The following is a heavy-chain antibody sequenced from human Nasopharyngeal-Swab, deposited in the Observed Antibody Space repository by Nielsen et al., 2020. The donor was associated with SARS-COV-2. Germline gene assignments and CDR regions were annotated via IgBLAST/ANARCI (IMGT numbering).Heavy chain of an antibody. CDR2: INPNSGDT. J-gene: IGHJ6*02. CDR1: GYTFTGYW. D-gene: IGHD3-10*01. V-gene: IGHV1-2*06. CDR3: ARGSYYSYGMDV. Sequence: ASVKVSCKASGYTFTGYWLYWVRQAPGQGLEWMGRINPNSGDTKYAQKFQGGVIMPRDTSISTVYMELSRLTSDDTAVYYCARGSYYSYGMDVWGQGTTVTVS.